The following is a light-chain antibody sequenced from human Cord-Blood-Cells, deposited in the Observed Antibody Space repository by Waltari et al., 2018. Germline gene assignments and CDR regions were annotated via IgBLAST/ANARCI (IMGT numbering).Light chain of an antibody. CDR2: DAS. CDR3: QQYDNLPPLMYT. Sequence: DIQMTQSPSSLSASVGDRVTITCKASQDISNYLNWYQQKPGKAPKLQSYDASNLETGVPSRFSGSGSGTDFTFSISSLQPEHIATYYCQQYDNLPPLMYTFGQGTKLEIK. J-gene: IGKJ2*01. CDR1: QDISNY. V-gene: IGKV1-33*01.